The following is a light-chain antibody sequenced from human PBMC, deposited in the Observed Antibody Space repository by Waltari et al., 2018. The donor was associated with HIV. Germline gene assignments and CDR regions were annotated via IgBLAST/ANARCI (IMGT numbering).Light chain of an antibody. V-gene: IGLV3-25*03. Sequence: SYELTQPTSVSMSPGQTARITCPGDALPTQYTYWYQQKPGQAPVLVIYKDSERPSGIPERFSGSNSGTTVTLTISGVQAEDEADYYCQSADSSGSPYVVFGGGTKLTVL. CDR3: QSADSSGSPYVV. CDR1: ALPTQY. J-gene: IGLJ2*01. CDR2: KDS.